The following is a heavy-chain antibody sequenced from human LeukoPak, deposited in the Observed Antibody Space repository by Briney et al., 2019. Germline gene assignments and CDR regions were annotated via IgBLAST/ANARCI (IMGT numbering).Heavy chain of an antibody. Sequence: ASVKVSCKASGYTFTSYYMHWVRQAPGQGLEWMGIINPSAGSTSYAQKFQDRVTMTRDTSTSTVYMELNSLGPEDTAMYYSTRDFPGGNSPNYYYYYMDVWGKGTTVTVSS. CDR1: GYTFTSYY. D-gene: IGHD4-23*01. V-gene: IGHV1-46*01. CDR3: TRDFPGGNSPNYYYYYMDV. CDR2: INPSAGST. J-gene: IGHJ6*03.